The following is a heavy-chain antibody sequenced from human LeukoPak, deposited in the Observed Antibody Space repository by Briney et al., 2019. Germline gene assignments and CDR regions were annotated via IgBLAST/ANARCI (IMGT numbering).Heavy chain of an antibody. V-gene: IGHV1-18*04. CDR2: ISAYNGNT. CDR1: GYTFTGYY. CDR3: ARGPPDCSRTSCNAFDAFDI. Sequence: ASVKVSCKASGYTFTGYYMHWVRQAPGQGLEWMGWISAYNGNTNYAQKLQGRVTMTTDTSTSTAYMELRSLRSDDTAVYYCARGPPDCSRTSCNAFDAFDIWAKGTMVTVSS. D-gene: IGHD2-2*01. J-gene: IGHJ3*02.